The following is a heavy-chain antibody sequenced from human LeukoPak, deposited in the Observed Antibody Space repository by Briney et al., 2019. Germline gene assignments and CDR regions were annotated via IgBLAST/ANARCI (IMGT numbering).Heavy chain of an antibody. D-gene: IGHD2-2*01. CDR3: AKDVIVVVHYFDY. CDR2: ISSSGSTI. V-gene: IGHV3-11*04. Sequence: GGSLRLSCAASGFTFSDYYMSWIRQAPGKGLEWVSYISSSGSTIYYADSVKGRFTISRDNAKNTLYLQINSLRAEDTAVYYCAKDVIVVVHYFDYWGQGTLVTVSS. CDR1: GFTFSDYY. J-gene: IGHJ4*02.